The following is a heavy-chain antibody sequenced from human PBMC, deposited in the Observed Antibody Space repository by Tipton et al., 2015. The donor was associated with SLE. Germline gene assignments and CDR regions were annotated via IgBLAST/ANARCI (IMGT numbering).Heavy chain of an antibody. Sequence: TLSLTCTVSGGSISSSSYYWGWIRQPPGKGLEWIGTIFYSGSTYYNPSLESRVTISVDTSKNQFSLKLSSVTAADTAVYYCARRLTRYSGYDYFDYWGQGTLVTVSS. J-gene: IGHJ4*02. CDR3: ARRLTRYSGYDYFDY. V-gene: IGHV4-39*07. D-gene: IGHD5-12*01. CDR2: IFYSGST. CDR1: GGSISSSSYY.